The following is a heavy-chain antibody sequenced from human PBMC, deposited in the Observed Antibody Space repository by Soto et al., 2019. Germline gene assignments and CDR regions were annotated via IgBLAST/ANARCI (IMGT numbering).Heavy chain of an antibody. CDR1: GGSFSGYY. CDR3: ARGQVLMVYAIGYYYGMDV. CDR2: INHSGST. J-gene: IGHJ6*02. D-gene: IGHD2-8*01. V-gene: IGHV4-34*01. Sequence: LSLTCAVYGGSFSGYYWSWIRQPPGKGLEWIGEINHSGSTNYNPSLKSRVTISVDTSKNQFSLKLSSVTAADTAVYYCARGQVLMVYAIGYYYGMDVWGQGTTVTVSS.